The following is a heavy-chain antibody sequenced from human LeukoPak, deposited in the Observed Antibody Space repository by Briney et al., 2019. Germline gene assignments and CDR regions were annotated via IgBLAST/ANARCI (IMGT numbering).Heavy chain of an antibody. D-gene: IGHD2-2*01. V-gene: IGHV3-21*01. CDR3: ARDHSSGGYQEGYFDL. J-gene: IGHJ2*01. CDR2: ISTGSDYI. CDR1: GFSLSSHK. Sequence: GGSLRLSCAASGFSLSSHKMSWARQAPGKGLEWVSTISTGSDYIYYGDSMRGRFTISRDNARNSLYLQMNSLRVEDTALYYCARDHSSGGYQEGYFDLWGRGTLVTVSS.